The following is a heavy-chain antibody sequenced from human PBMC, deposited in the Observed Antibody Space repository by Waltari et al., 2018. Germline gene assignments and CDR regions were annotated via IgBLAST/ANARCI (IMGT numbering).Heavy chain of an antibody. D-gene: IGHD3-10*01. CDR1: GYTFTTNP. V-gene: IGHV1-3*01. J-gene: IGHJ4*02. CDR2: INVGNENT. CDR3: AREAVRGGGCFDS. Sequence: QVQLVQSGAEVKKPGASVKVSCKAPGYTFTTNPIHWVRQAPGQRLEWMGWINVGNENTRYSQKFQGRVTITTDTSASTAYMELSNLRSEDTAVYYCAREAVRGGGCFDSWGQGTLVTVSS.